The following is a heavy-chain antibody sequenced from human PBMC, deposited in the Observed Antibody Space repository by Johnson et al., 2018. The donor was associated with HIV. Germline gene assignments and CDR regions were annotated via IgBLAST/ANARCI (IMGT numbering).Heavy chain of an antibody. D-gene: IGHD3-22*01. V-gene: IGHV3-11*04. CDR2: ISSSGRTI. J-gene: IGHJ3*02. Sequence: QVQLVESGGGLVKPGGSLRLSCAASGFTFSDYYMSWIRQAPGKGLEWVSYISSSGRTIYYADSVKGRFTISRDNATNALYLQMNSLRAEDTAVYYCARSEVSSGYYYTPFVDAFDIWGQGTMVTVSS. CDR1: GFTFSDYY. CDR3: ARSEVSSGYYYTPFVDAFDI.